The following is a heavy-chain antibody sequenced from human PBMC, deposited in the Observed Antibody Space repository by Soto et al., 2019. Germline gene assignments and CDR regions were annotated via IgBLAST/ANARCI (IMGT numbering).Heavy chain of an antibody. CDR2: IKQDGSEI. Sequence: VYLVESGGGLVEPGGSLRLSCEASGFMFRSYWMSWVRQAPGEGLEWVANIKQDGSEIHYLESVEGRFTIFRDNARRSLFLKMNSLRAEDTAVYFCASYSGSYFPVGHDRWGQGTLVVVSS. D-gene: IGHD3-10*01. J-gene: IGHJ5*02. CDR3: ASYSGSYFPVGHDR. V-gene: IGHV3-7*01. CDR1: GFMFRSYW.